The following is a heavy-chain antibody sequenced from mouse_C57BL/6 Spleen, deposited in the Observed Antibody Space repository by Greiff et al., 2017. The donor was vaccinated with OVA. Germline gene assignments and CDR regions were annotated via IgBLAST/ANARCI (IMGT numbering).Heavy chain of an antibody. CDR3: ARFRTQYYFDY. CDR2: IYPGDGDT. CDR1: GYAFSSYW. J-gene: IGHJ2*01. Sequence: QVQLQQSGAELVKPGASVKISCKASGYAFSSYWMNWVKQRPGKGLEWIGQIYPGDGDTNYNGKFKGKATLTADKSSSTAYMQLSSLTSEDSAVYFCARFRTQYYFDYWGQGTTLTVSS. V-gene: IGHV1-80*01. D-gene: IGHD3-2*02.